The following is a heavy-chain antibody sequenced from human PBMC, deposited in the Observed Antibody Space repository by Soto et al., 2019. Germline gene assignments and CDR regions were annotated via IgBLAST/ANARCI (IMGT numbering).Heavy chain of an antibody. CDR3: AIVWGIAARRGAFDY. Sequence: QVQLVQSGAEVKKPGSSVKVSCKASGGTFSSYTISWVRQAPGQGLEWMGRIIPILGIANYAQKFQGRVTMTADKSTSTAYMELSSLRSEDTAVYYCAIVWGIAARRGAFDYGGQGTLVTVSS. CDR2: IIPILGIA. J-gene: IGHJ4*02. CDR1: GGTFSSYT. V-gene: IGHV1-69*02. D-gene: IGHD6-6*01.